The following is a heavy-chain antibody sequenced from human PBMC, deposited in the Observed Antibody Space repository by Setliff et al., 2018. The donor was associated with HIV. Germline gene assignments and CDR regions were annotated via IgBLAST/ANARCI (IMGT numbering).Heavy chain of an antibody. J-gene: IGHJ4*02. CDR3: ARGVRDNSGWSSYYFDY. Sequence: LSLTCAVYGGSFSGYYWSWIRQPPGKGLEWIGEVTHSVRTNYNPSLESRVTTSVDTSKKQFSLRLTSVTAADTAVYYCARGVRDNSGWSSYYFDYWGQGTLVTGSS. V-gene: IGHV4-34*01. D-gene: IGHD6-19*01. CDR1: GGSFSGYY. CDR2: VTHSVRT.